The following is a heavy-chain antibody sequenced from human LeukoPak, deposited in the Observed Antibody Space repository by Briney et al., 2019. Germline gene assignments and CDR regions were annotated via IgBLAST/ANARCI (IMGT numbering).Heavy chain of an antibody. D-gene: IGHD4-23*01. CDR3: AKDSWTTVDPDHFDY. J-gene: IGHJ4*02. CDR2: ISYDGSNK. Sequence: GGSLRLSCAASDFSFSSYGMHWVRQAPGKGLEWVAVISYDGSNKYYADSVKGRFTISRDNSKNTLYLQMNSLRAEDTAVYYCAKDSWTTVDPDHFDYWGQGTLVTVSS. V-gene: IGHV3-30*18. CDR1: DFSFSSYG.